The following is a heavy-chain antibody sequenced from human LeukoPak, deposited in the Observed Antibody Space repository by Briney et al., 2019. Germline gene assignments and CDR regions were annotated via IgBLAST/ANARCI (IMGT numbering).Heavy chain of an antibody. J-gene: IGHJ4*02. CDR3: ARARAFRGYCSGGSCYYFDY. V-gene: IGHV4-61*02. D-gene: IGHD2-15*01. Sequence: PSQTLSLICTVSGGSISIGSYYWSWIRQPAGKGLEWIGRNYTSGSPHYNPSPKSRVTISVDTSKNQCALKLRSVTAADTAVYYCARARAFRGYCSGGSCYYFDYWGQGTLVTVSS. CDR2: NYTSGSP. CDR1: GGSISIGSYY.